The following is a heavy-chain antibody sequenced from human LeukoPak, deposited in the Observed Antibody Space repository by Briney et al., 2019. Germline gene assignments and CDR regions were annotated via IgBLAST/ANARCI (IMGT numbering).Heavy chain of an antibody. D-gene: IGHD3-22*01. V-gene: IGHV1-24*01. Sequence: ASVKVSCKVSGYTLTELSMHWVRQAPGKGLEWMGGFDPEDGETIYAQKLQGRVTMTTDTSTSTAYMELRSLRSDDTAVYYCARTSSGYYYRLDDAFDIWGQGTMVTVSS. CDR2: FDPEDGET. CDR3: ARTSSGYYYRLDDAFDI. J-gene: IGHJ3*02. CDR1: GYTLTELS.